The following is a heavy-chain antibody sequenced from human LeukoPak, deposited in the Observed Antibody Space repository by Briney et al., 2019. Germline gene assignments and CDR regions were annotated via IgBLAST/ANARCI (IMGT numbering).Heavy chain of an antibody. J-gene: IGHJ6*03. Sequence: GGSLTLSCAVSGFTFSSYSMNWVRQARGKGQDRDSYISSRSTIYYEDSVKGRFTISREHAKNSLYVQMNSLRAEDTAVYFCARERLWGYYYMDVWGKGSTVTVSS. CDR1: GFTFSSYS. CDR3: ARERLWGYYYMDV. D-gene: IGHD3-16*01. V-gene: IGHV3-48*04. CDR2: ISSRSTI.